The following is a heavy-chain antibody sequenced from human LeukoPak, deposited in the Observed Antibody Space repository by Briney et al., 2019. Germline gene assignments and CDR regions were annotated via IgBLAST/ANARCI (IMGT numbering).Heavy chain of an antibody. CDR3: ARDQTPFY. V-gene: IGHV4-39*02. CDR1: GGSISSSTYY. J-gene: IGHJ4*02. D-gene: IGHD2-15*01. CDR2: LYYSGST. Sequence: SETLSLTCTVSGGSISSSTYYWDWIRQPPGKGLEWIGSLYYSGSTYYNPPLQSRVTISVDTSKNQFSLKLTSVTAADTAVYYCARDQTPFYWGQGSLVTVSS.